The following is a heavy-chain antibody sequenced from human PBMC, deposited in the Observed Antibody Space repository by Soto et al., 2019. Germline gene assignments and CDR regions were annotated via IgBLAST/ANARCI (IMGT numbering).Heavy chain of an antibody. J-gene: IGHJ5*02. D-gene: IGHD6-6*01. CDR1: GGSISSGGYY. CDR2: IYYSGST. Sequence: QVQLQESGPGLVKPSQTLSLTCTVSGGSISSGGYYWSWIRQHPGKGLEWIGYIYYSGSTYYNPSLKSRVTISVDASKNQFSLKLSSVTAADTAVYYCASNIAARLYANVFDPWGQGTLVTVSS. V-gene: IGHV4-31*03. CDR3: ASNIAARLYANVFDP.